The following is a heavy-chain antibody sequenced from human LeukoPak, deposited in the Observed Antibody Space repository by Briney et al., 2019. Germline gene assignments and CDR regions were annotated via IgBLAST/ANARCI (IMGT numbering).Heavy chain of an antibody. D-gene: IGHD6-13*01. CDR2: INHSGST. CDR3: ARVIAASGPGSYYYGMDV. CDR1: GGSFSGYY. V-gene: IGHV4-34*01. J-gene: IGHJ6*02. Sequence: SETLSLTCAVYGGSFSGYYWSWIRQPPGKGLEWIGEINHSGSTNYNPSLKSRVTISVDTSKNQFSLKLSSVTAADTAVYYCARVIAASGPGSYYYGMDVWGQGTTVTVSS.